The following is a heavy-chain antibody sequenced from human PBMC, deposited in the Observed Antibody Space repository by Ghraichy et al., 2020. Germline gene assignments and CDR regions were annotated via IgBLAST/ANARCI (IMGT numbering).Heavy chain of an antibody. D-gene: IGHD6-6*01. CDR3: AREGIAARGWVDY. CDR2: IYYSGST. CDR1: GGSISSGGYY. J-gene: IGHJ4*02. V-gene: IGHV4-31*03. Sequence: SETLSLTCTVSGGSISSGGYYWSWIRQHPGKGLEWIGYIYYSGSTYYNPSLKSRVTISVDTSKNQFSLKLSSVTAADTAVYYCAREGIAARGWVDYWGQGTLVTVSS.